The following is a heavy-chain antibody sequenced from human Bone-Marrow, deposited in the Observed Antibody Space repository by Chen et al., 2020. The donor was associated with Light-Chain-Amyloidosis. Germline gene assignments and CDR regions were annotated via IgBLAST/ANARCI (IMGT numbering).Heavy chain of an antibody. Sequence: YTFPNYWIGWVRQMPGKGLEWMGVIYPDDSDARYSPSFEGQVTISADKSITXXXXXXXXXXXXXTAMYYCARRRDGYNFDYWGQGTLVTVSS. CDR1: YTFPNYW. CDR2: IYPDDSDA. CDR3: ARRRDGYNFDY. D-gene: IGHD2-21*01. V-gene: IGHV5-51*01. J-gene: IGHJ4*02.